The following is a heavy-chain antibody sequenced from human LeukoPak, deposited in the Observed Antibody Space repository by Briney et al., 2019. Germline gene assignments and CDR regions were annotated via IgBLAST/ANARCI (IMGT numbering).Heavy chain of an antibody. Sequence: PGGSVRLSCAASGFTFSSYSMNWVRQAPGKGLEWVSSISSSSSYIYYADSVKGRFTISRDNAKNSLYLQMNSLRAEDTAVYYCARDTPGYSYGSGVDYWGQGTLVTVSS. V-gene: IGHV3-21*01. CDR3: ARDTPGYSYGSGVDY. J-gene: IGHJ4*02. D-gene: IGHD5-18*01. CDR1: GFTFSSYS. CDR2: ISSSSSYI.